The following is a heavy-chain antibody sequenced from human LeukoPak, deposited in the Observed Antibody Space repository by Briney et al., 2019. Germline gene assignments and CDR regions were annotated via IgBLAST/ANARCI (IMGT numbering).Heavy chain of an antibody. CDR3: AKDKGYSSSWYGDYYYYYGMDV. V-gene: IGHV3-23*01. D-gene: IGHD6-13*01. CDR1: GFTFSSYA. CDR2: ISGSGGST. Sequence: PGGSLRLSCAASGFTFSSYAMSWVRQAPGKGLEWVSAISGSGGSTYYADSVKGRFTISRDNSKNTLYLQMNSLRAEDTAVYYCAKDKGYSSSWYGDYYYYYGMDVWGQGTTVTVSS. J-gene: IGHJ6*02.